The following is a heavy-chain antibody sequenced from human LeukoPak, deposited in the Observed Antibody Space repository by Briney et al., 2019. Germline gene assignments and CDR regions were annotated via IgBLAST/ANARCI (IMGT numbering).Heavy chain of an antibody. CDR3: ARLSWPGRGSRFDP. J-gene: IGHJ5*02. Sequence: GGSLRLSCAASGFTFSTYGMYWVRQAPGKGLEWVAFVRYDGSKIYYADSVKGRFTISRDNSKNTLYLQMNSLRVEDTAVHYCARLSWPGRGSRFDPWGQGTLVTVSS. V-gene: IGHV3-30*02. D-gene: IGHD2/OR15-2a*01. CDR2: VRYDGSKI. CDR1: GFTFSTYG.